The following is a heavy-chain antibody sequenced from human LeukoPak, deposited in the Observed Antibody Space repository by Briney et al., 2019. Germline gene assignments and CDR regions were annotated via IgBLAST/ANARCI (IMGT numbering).Heavy chain of an antibody. J-gene: IGHJ6*03. V-gene: IGHV1-8*03. D-gene: IGHD6-19*01. CDR1: GYTFTSYD. CDR3: ASRAIAVGGTTDYYYYYMDV. Sequence: GASVKVSCKASGYTFTSYDINWVRQATGQGLEWMGWMNPNSGNTGYAQKFQGRVTITADESTSTAYMELSSLRSEDTAVYYCASRAIAVGGTTDYYYYYMDVWGKGTTVTVSS. CDR2: MNPNSGNT.